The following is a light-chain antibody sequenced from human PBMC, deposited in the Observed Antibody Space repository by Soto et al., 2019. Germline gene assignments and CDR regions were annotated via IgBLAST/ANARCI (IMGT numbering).Light chain of an antibody. Sequence: QSVLTQPPSASGTPGQRVTISCSGSNSNIGSNTVNWYQQLPGTAPKLLVYSYNQRPSGVPDRFSGSKSGTSASLAISGLRSEDEADYYCAAWDDSLNGVVFGGGTKLTVL. V-gene: IGLV1-44*01. J-gene: IGLJ2*01. CDR1: NSNIGSNT. CDR3: AAWDDSLNGVV. CDR2: SYN.